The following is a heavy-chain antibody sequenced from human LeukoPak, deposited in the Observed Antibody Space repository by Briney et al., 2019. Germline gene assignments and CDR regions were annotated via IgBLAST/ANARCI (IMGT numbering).Heavy chain of an antibody. CDR3: AREASRAASGTGYYFDL. CDR2: INWNGGNT. Sequence: GGSLRLSCAASGFSFDDYGLSWVRQAPGKGLEWVSAINWNGGNTPYADSAKGRFTISRDNAKNSLYLQMNSLRAEDTALYFCAREASRAASGTGYYFDLWGRGTLVTVSS. V-gene: IGHV3-20*04. J-gene: IGHJ2*01. CDR1: GFSFDDYG. D-gene: IGHD6-13*01.